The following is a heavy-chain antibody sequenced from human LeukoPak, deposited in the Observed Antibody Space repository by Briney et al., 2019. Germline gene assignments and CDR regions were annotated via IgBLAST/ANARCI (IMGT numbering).Heavy chain of an antibody. Sequence: ASVKVSCKASGYTFAGYYMHWVRQAPGQGLEWMGWINPNSGGTNYAQNFQGRVTMTRDTSINTVYMELSGLSSDDTAVYYCARPKFRGYSYGLAYWGQGIPVTVSS. CDR1: GYTFAGYY. D-gene: IGHD5-18*01. CDR2: INPNSGGT. V-gene: IGHV1-2*02. CDR3: ARPKFRGYSYGLAY. J-gene: IGHJ4*02.